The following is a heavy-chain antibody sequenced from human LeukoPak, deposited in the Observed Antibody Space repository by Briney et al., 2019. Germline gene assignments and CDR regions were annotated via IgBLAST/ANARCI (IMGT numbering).Heavy chain of an antibody. CDR1: GGSISSFY. CDR3: ARENGGLGDAFDI. D-gene: IGHD2-8*01. J-gene: IGHJ3*02. CDR2: IFYSGSP. Sequence: PSETLSLTCTVSGGSISSFYWSWIRQPPGKGLEWIGNIFYSGSPNYNPALKSRVTTSFDTSKNQFSLKLSSVTAVDTAVYYCARENGGLGDAFDIWGQGTMVTVSS. V-gene: IGHV4-4*08.